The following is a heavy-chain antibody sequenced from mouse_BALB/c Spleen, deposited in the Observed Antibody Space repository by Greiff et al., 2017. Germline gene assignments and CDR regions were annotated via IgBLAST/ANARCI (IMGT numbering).Heavy chain of an antibody. J-gene: IGHJ1*01. D-gene: IGHD2-3*01. V-gene: IGHV3-6*02. Sequence: VQLKESGPGLVKPSQSLSLTCSVTGYSITSGYYWNWIRQFPGNKLEWMGYISYDGSNNYNPSLKNRISITRDTSKNQFFLKLNSVTTEDTATYYCARVDGYYFFWYFDVWGAGTTVTVSS. CDR1: GYSITSGYY. CDR2: ISYDGSN. CDR3: ARVDGYYFFWYFDV.